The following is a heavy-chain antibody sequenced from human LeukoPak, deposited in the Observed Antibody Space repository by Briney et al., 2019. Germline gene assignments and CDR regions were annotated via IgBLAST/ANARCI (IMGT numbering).Heavy chain of an antibody. CDR1: GGSFSGYY. CDR2: IYYSGST. J-gene: IGHJ4*02. CDR3: ARQGSRTQFDY. V-gene: IGHV4-59*08. Sequence: SETLSLTCAVYGGSFSGYYWSWIRQPPGKGLEWIGYIYYSGSTNYNPSLRSRVTISTDTSKNQFSLKVNSVTAADTAVYYCARQGSRTQFDYWGQGTLVTVSS. D-gene: IGHD1-7*01.